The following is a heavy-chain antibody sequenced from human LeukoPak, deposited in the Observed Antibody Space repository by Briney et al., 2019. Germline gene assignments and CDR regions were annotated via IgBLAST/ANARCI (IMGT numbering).Heavy chain of an antibody. Sequence: ASVKVSCKASGYTFTGYYMHWVRQAPGQGLEWMGRNNPNSGGTNYAQKFQGRVTMTRDTSISTAYMELSRLRSDDTAVYYCARDSKGRSIAAAGDYWGQGTLVTVSS. CDR2: NNPNSGGT. CDR3: ARDSKGRSIAAAGDY. CDR1: GYTFTGYY. J-gene: IGHJ4*02. D-gene: IGHD6-13*01. V-gene: IGHV1-2*06.